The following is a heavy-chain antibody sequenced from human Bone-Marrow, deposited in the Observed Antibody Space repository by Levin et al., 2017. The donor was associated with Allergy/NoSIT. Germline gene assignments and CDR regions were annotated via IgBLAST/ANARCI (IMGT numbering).Heavy chain of an antibody. D-gene: IGHD3-16*01. CDR2: ISSSGSDT. Sequence: GESLKISCAASGFTLSDYYMSWIRQAPGKGLEWVSYISSSGSDTNYADSVKGRFTISRDNAENSLYLQMNSLRAEDTAVYYCARLGRDATLITFQLNDAFDIWGQGTVVTVSS. CDR1: GFTLSDYY. J-gene: IGHJ3*02. V-gene: IGHV3-11*03. CDR3: ARLGRDATLITFQLNDAFDI.